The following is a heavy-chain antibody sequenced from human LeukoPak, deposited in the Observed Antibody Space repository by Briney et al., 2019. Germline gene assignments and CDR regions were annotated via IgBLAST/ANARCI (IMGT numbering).Heavy chain of an antibody. Sequence: GGSLRLSCAASGFTFSSYSMNWVRQAPGKGLEWVSSISSSSSYIYYADSVKGRFTISRDNAKNSLYLQMNSLRAEDTAVYYCARDDGTWNYGPPTYFYYWGQGTLVTVSS. V-gene: IGHV3-21*01. CDR3: ARDDGTWNYGPPTYFYY. CDR1: GFTFSSYS. D-gene: IGHD1-7*01. CDR2: ISSSSSYI. J-gene: IGHJ4*02.